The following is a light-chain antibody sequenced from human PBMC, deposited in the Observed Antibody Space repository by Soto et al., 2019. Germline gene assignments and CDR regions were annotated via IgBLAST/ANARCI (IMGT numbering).Light chain of an antibody. CDR1: QSISRY. J-gene: IGKJ5*01. CDR3: LQSYRTPPIT. V-gene: IGKV1-39*01. CDR2: AAS. Sequence: DIQMAQSPSSLSASVGDRITITCRASQSISRYLNWYQHKPGKAPKLLINAASSLERGVPSRFSGGGSGTDFTLTINSLQPEDFATYYCLQSYRTPPITFGQGTRLEIK.